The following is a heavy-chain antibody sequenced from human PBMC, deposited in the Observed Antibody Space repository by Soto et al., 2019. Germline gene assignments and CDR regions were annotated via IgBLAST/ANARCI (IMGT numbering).Heavy chain of an antibody. D-gene: IGHD3-3*01. J-gene: IGHJ3*02. CDR1: GGSISSYY. V-gene: IGHV4-59*01. Sequence: SETLSLTCTVSGGSISSYYWSWIRQPPGKGLEWIGYIYYSGSTNYNPSLKSRVTISVDTSKNQFSLKLSSVTAADTAVYYCARAKTDDFWSGYYDTWGQGTMVTVPS. CDR2: IYYSGST. CDR3: ARAKTDDFWSGYYDT.